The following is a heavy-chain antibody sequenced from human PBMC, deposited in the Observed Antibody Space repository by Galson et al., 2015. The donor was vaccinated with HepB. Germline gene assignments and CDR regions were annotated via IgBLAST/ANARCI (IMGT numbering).Heavy chain of an antibody. CDR3: AKEEDGDYVHYFDY. CDR1: GFTFSSYG. J-gene: IGHJ4*02. Sequence: SLRLSCAASGFTFSSYGMHWVRQAPGKGLEWVAFIRYDGSNKYYADSVKGRFTISRDNSKNTLYLQMNSLRAEDTAVYYCAKEEDGDYVHYFDYWGQGTLVTVSS. V-gene: IGHV3-30*02. CDR2: IRYDGSNK. D-gene: IGHD4-17*01.